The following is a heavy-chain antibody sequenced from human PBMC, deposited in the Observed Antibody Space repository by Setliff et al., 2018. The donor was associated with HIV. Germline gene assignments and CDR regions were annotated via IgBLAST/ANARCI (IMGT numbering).Heavy chain of an antibody. CDR3: ATGGMAAAGPGGGHGLDV. D-gene: IGHD6-13*01. CDR1: GFTFSSYS. Sequence: PGGSLRLSCAASGFTFSSYSMNWVRQAPGKGLEWISYNGIINGAKHYADSMEGRFTISRDDAKNSLYLQMDSLRAEDTALYYCATGGMAAAGPGGGHGLDVWGQGTTVTVSS. CDR2: NGIINGAK. V-gene: IGHV3-48*01. J-gene: IGHJ6*02.